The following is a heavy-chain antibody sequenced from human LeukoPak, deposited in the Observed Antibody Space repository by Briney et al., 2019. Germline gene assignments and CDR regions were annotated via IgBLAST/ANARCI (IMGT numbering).Heavy chain of an antibody. Sequence: SETLSFPCAVYGGSFGGYYWSWISQPPGKGLEWIGEINHSGSTNYNPSLKSRVTISVDTSKNQFSLKLSSVTAADTAVYYCSRATGYYYVSSGYYEWGQGTLVTISS. CDR1: GGSFGGYY. D-gene: IGHD3-22*01. J-gene: IGHJ4*02. V-gene: IGHV4-34*01. CDR3: SRATGYYYVSSGYYE. CDR2: INHSGST.